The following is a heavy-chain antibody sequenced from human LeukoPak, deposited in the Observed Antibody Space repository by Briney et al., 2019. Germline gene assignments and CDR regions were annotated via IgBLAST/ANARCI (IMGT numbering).Heavy chain of an antibody. Sequence: SETLSLTCSVYGGSFSGYYWSWIRQPPGKGLEWIGEINHSGSTNYNPSLKSRVPISVNTPTNHFSLKLSSVTAADTAVFYCASYNWNYGGHYFDYWGQGTLVTVSS. CDR2: INHSGST. CDR1: GGSFSGYY. J-gene: IGHJ4*02. CDR3: ASYNWNYGGHYFDY. V-gene: IGHV4-34*01. D-gene: IGHD1-7*01.